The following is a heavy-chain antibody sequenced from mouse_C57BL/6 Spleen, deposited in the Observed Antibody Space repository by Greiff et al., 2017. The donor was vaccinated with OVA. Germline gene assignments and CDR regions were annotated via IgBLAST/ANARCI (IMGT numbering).Heavy chain of an antibody. D-gene: IGHD2-10*01. V-gene: IGHV5-16*01. CDR2: INYDGSST. J-gene: IGHJ1*03. CDR3: TRTLLVWYFDV. Sequence: EVQRVESEGGLVQPGSSMKLSCTASGFTFSDYYLAWVRQVPEKGLEWVANINYDGSSTYYLDSLKSRFIISRDNANNLLFLQMSSLQYEDTAKYYCTRTLLVWYFDVWGTGTTVTVSS. CDR1: GFTFSDYY.